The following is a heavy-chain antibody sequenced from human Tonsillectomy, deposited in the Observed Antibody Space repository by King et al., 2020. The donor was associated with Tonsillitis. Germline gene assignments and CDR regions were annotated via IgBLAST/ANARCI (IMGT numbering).Heavy chain of an antibody. CDR2: IRSKANSYAT. J-gene: IGHJ4*02. V-gene: IGHV3-73*01. CDR3: TSTEGGSFDY. Sequence: VQLVESGGGLVQPGGSLKLSCAASGFTFSGSAMHWVRQASGKGLEWVGRIRSKANSYATAYSASGEGRFTISRDDSKNTAYLQMNSLKTEDTAVYYCTSTEGGSFDYWGQGTLVTVSS. D-gene: IGHD3-16*01. CDR1: GFTFSGSA.